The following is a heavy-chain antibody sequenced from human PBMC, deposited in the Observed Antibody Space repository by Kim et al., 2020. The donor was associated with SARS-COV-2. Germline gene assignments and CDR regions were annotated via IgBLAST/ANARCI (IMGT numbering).Heavy chain of an antibody. CDR2: IYYSGST. J-gene: IGHJ3*02. CDR1: GGSISSYY. Sequence: SETLSLTCTVSGGSISSYYWSWIRQPPGKGLEWIGYIYYSGSTNYNPSRKSRVTISVDTSKNQFSLKLNSVTAADTSVYYCARRGRGAGAGIWAFDIWGQVTMVTVSS. CDR3: ARRGRGAGAGIWAFDI. D-gene: IGHD6-19*01. V-gene: IGHV4-59*08.